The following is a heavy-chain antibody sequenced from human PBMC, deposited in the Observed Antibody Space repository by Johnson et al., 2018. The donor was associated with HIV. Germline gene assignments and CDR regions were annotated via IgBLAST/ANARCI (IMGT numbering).Heavy chain of an antibody. CDR2: IYSGGST. V-gene: IGHV3-66*01. CDR1: GFTVSSNY. D-gene: IGHD3-22*01. J-gene: IGHJ3*02. Sequence: VQLVESGGGLVQPGGSLRLSCAASGFTVSSNYMSWVRQAPGKGLEWVSVIYSGGSTYYPGSVKGRFTISRENAKNSLYLQMNSLRAEDTAVYYCAKGLNYYDSSCPDAFDIWGQGTMVTVSS. CDR3: AKGLNYYDSSCPDAFDI.